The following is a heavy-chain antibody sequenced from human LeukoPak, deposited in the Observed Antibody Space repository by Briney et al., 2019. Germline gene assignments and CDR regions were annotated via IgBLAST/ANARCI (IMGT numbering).Heavy chain of an antibody. Sequence: PGGSLRLSCAASGFTFSTSAMGWVRQAPGKGLEWVSSIKGGGGDPFYADSVKGRFTISRDNSKNTLFLQLNSLGAEDTAVYYCAKGGHDYNPFYWWGQGTLVTVSS. CDR1: GFTFSTSA. V-gene: IGHV3-23*01. CDR3: AKGGHDYNPFYW. D-gene: IGHD4-11*01. CDR2: IKGGGGDP. J-gene: IGHJ4*02.